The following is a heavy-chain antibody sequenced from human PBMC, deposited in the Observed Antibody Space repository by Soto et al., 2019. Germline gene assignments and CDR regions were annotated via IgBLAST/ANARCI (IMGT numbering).Heavy chain of an antibody. CDR3: ARPRTYNKYRDSFYGVDV. CDR1: GGSISSDTFY. J-gene: IGHJ6*02. CDR2: IYYNGNT. V-gene: IGHV4-39*01. Sequence: QLQLQESGPGLVKPSETLSLICSVSGGSISSDTFYWGWFRQPPGKGLEWIGSIYYNGNTYYNPSLKGRVTISMDTSKNQFSLKVSSVTVADTGVYYCARPRTYNKYRDSFYGVDVWGQGTTVTVSS. D-gene: IGHD6-6*01.